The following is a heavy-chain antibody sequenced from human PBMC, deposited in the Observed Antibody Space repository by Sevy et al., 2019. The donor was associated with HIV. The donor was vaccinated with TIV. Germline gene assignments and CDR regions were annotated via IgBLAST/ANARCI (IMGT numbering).Heavy chain of an antibody. CDR1: GFTFSRHI. V-gene: IGHV3-30-3*01. CDR3: ARDPTYCGGDCYSPPDY. J-gene: IGHJ4*02. D-gene: IGHD2-21*02. CDR2: ISYDGSNK. Sequence: GGSLRLSCAASGFTFSRHIMHWVRQAPGEGLQWVAVISYDGSNKNYADSLKGRFTISRDNSKNTLALEMNSLSPEDTVIYYCARDPTYCGGDCYSPPDYWGQGALVTVSS.